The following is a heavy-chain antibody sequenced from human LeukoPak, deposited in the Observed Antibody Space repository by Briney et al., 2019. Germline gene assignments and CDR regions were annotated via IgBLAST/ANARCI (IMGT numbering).Heavy chain of an antibody. J-gene: IGHJ4*02. Sequence: SETLSLTCAVYGGSFSGYYWSWIRQPPGKWLEWIGEINHSGSTNYNPSLKSRLTISVDTSKNQFSLKLGSVTAADTALYFCAGTELGYCTVTGCPLESWGQGTLVTVSS. D-gene: IGHD2-8*02. V-gene: IGHV4-34*01. CDR2: INHSGST. CDR1: GGSFSGYY. CDR3: AGTELGYCTVTGCPLES.